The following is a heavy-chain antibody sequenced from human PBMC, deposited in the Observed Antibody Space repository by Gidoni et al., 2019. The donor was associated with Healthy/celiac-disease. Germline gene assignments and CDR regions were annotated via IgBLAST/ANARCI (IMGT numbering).Heavy chain of an antibody. CDR2: TNPNSGNT. CDR3: ARGYGVPTDFDF. CDR1: GYTFTNYD. J-gene: IGHJ4*02. D-gene: IGHD3-10*01. V-gene: IGHV1-8*01. Sequence: QVLLVQSGAEVQKPGASVKVSCKASGYTFTNYDINWVRQATGLGLEWMGWTNPNSGNTGYAQKFQDRVTMTRNISIRTAFMELSSLRSEDTAVYYCARGYGVPTDFDFWGQGTLVTVSS.